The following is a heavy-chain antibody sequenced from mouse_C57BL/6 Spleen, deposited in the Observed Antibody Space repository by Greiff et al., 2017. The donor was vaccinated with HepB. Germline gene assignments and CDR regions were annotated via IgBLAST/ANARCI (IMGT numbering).Heavy chain of an antibody. CDR1: GYSITSGYY. CDR3: AEGYDYDGFAY. CDR2: ISYDGSN. Sequence: EVKVEESGPGLVKPSQSLSLTCSVTGYSITSGYYWNWIRQFPGNKLEWMGYISYDGSNNYNPSLKNRISITRDTSKNQFFLKLNSVTTEDTATYYCAEGYDYDGFAYWGQGTLVTVSA. D-gene: IGHD2-4*01. J-gene: IGHJ3*01. V-gene: IGHV3-6*01.